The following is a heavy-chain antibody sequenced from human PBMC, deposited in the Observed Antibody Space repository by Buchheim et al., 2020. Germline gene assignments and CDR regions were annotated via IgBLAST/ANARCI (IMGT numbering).Heavy chain of an antibody. Sequence: QVQLVESGGGVVQPGRSPRLSCAASGFTFSSYAMHWVRQAPGKGLEWVAVISYDGSNKYYADSVKGRFTISRDNSKNTLYLQMNSLRAEDTAVYYCARESGYDYYYGMDVWGLGTT. CDR1: GFTFSSYA. J-gene: IGHJ6*02. CDR2: ISYDGSNK. D-gene: IGHD3-3*01. CDR3: ARESGYDYYYGMDV. V-gene: IGHV3-30-3*01.